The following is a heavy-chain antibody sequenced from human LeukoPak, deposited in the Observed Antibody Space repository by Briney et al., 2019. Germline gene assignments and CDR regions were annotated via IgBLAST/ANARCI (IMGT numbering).Heavy chain of an antibody. D-gene: IGHD6-19*01. CDR1: GFSFSDYN. Sequence: PGGSLRLSCAASGFSFSDYNMHWVRQAPGKGLEWMAVISYNGINEYYGDSVKGRFTISRDNSKSTLLLQMNSLRAEDTAVYYCAKARWDNSGWYYLDSWGQGTLVPVSS. CDR3: AKARWDNSGWYYLDS. V-gene: IGHV3-30*18. J-gene: IGHJ4*02. CDR2: ISYNGINE.